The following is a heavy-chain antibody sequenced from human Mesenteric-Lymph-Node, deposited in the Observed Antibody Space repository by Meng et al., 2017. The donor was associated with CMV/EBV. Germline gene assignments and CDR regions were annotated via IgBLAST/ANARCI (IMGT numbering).Heavy chain of an antibody. Sequence: GGSLRLSCAASGFTFSDYYMSWIRQAPGKGLEWVSYISSSGSTIYYADSVKGRFTISRDNSKNTLYLQMNSLRAEDTAVYYCAKGATGIAVAVPFDYWGQGTLVTVSS. J-gene: IGHJ4*02. V-gene: IGHV3-11*01. CDR1: GFTFSDYY. CDR2: ISSSGSTI. D-gene: IGHD6-19*01. CDR3: AKGATGIAVAVPFDY.